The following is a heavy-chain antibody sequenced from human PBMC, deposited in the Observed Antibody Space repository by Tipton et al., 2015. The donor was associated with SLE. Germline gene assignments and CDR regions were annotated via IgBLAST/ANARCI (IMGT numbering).Heavy chain of an antibody. CDR2: ITGSGDRT. V-gene: IGHV3-23*01. CDR3: ARSPVDYWNGYSA. CDR1: GFTFSNYA. J-gene: IGHJ4*02. D-gene: IGHD3-3*01. Sequence: GSLRLSCEGSGFTFSNYAMSWVRQAPGKGLEWVSAITGSGDRTYYIDSVKGRFTISRGNSKNSLYLQMSGLRAEDTAVYYCARSPVDYWNGYSAWDPGTLVAVSS.